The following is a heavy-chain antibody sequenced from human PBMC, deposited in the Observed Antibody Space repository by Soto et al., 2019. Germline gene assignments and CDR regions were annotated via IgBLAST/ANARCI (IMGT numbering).Heavy chain of an antibody. V-gene: IGHV3-11*01. J-gene: IGHJ3*01. Sequence: LRLSCAASGFTFSDYYMSWIRQAPGKGLECVSYISSSGNTIYYADSVKGRFTISRDNSKNSLYLQMNSLRAEDTAVYYCARDLGFCSSTSCYVAVLDFWGQGTMVIVSS. CDR3: ARDLGFCSSTSCYVAVLDF. CDR2: ISSSGNTI. CDR1: GFTFSDYY. D-gene: IGHD2-2*01.